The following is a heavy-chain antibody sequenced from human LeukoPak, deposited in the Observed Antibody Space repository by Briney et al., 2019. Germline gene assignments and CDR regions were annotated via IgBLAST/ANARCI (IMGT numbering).Heavy chain of an antibody. CDR3: VKDRPCGTCMPMDA. Sequence: PGRSLRLSCAASGFTFSSYAMHWVRQAPGKGLEWVAVISYDGSNKYYADSVKGRFTISRDNSKDMVFLQMNSLRAEDTAICYCVKDRPCGTCMPMDAWGQGTTV. J-gene: IGHJ6*02. V-gene: IGHV3-30*07. CDR2: ISYDGSNK. CDR1: GFTFSSYA. D-gene: IGHD2-2*01.